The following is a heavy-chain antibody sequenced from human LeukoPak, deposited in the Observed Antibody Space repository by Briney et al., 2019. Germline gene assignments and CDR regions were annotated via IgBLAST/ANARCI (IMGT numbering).Heavy chain of an antibody. CDR3: ARDLSRGVAAAGTSRRFDY. CDR2: TSAYNGNT. CDR1: GYTFTSYG. D-gene: IGHD6-13*01. J-gene: IGHJ4*02. V-gene: IGHV1-18*04. Sequence: GASVKVSCKASGYTFTSYGISWVRQAPGQGLEWMGWTSAYNGNTNYAQKLQGRVTMTTDTSTSTAYMELRSLRSDDTAVYYCARDLSRGVAAAGTSRRFDYWGQGTLVTVSS.